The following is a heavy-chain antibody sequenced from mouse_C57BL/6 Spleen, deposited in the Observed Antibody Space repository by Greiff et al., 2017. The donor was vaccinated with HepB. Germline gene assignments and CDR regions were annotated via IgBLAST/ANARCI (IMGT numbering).Heavy chain of an antibody. D-gene: IGHD2-3*01. CDR3: ARERAFDGYYRPWYFDV. J-gene: IGHJ1*03. V-gene: IGHV1-69*01. CDR1: GYTFTSYW. Sequence: QVQLQQPGAELVMPGASVKLSCKASGYTFTSYWMHWVKQRPGHGLEWIGEIDPSDSYTNYNQKFKGKSTLTEDKSSSTAYMQLSSLTSEASAVYYCARERAFDGYYRPWYFDVWGTGTTVTVSS. CDR2: IDPSDSYT.